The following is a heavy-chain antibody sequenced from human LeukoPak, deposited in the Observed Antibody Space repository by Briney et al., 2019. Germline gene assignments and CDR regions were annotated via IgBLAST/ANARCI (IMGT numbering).Heavy chain of an antibody. CDR1: GDSVSSNSAA. CDR3: ARVSGIVSGSGSSWGFDY. D-gene: IGHD6-13*01. CDR2: TYYRSKWYN. J-gene: IGHJ4*02. Sequence: SQTLSLTCAISGDSVSSNSAAWNWIRQSPSRGLEWLGRTYYRSKWYNDYAVSVKSRITINPDTSKNQFSLQLNSVTPEDTAVYYCARVSGIVSGSGSSWGFDYWGQGTLVTVSS. V-gene: IGHV6-1*01.